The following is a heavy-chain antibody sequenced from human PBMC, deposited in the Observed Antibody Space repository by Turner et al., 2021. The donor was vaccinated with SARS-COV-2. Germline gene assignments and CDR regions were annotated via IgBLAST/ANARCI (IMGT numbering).Heavy chain of an antibody. V-gene: IGHV4-39*01. D-gene: IGHD6-13*01. CDR1: GGSISSSSYY. CDR2: IYYSGST. J-gene: IGHJ5*02. CDR3: ARHWGVAAPAYLARFDP. Sequence: QLQLQESGPGLVKPSETLSLTCTVSGGSISSSSYYWGWIRQPPGKGLEWIGSIYYSGSTYYNPSLKSRVPISVDTSKNQFSLKLSSVTAADTAVYYRARHWGVAAPAYLARFDPWGQGTLVTVSS.